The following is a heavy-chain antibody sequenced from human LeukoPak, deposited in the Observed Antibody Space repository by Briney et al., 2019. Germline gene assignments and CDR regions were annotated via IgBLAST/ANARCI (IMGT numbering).Heavy chain of an antibody. V-gene: IGHV1-2*02. CDR1: GYTFTGYY. J-gene: IGHJ4*02. D-gene: IGHD6-19*01. CDR3: AREAYSSGWYVGSDY. CDR2: INPNSGGT. Sequence: ASVKVSCRASGYTFTGYYMHWVRQAPGQGLEWMGWINPNSGGTNYAQKFQGRVTMTRDTSISTAYMELSRLRSDDTAVYYCAREAYSSGWYVGSDYWGQGTLVTVSS.